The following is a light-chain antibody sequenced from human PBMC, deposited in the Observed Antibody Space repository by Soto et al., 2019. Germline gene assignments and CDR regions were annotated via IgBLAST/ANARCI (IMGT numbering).Light chain of an antibody. CDR3: QQYYDSPPLI. V-gene: IGKV3-15*01. Sequence: EIVMTQSPATLSVSPGERATLSCRASRNINRKLAWYQQKPGQAPRLLISGASTRATGIPARFSGSGSGTEFTLTISSPQSEYFAVYYCQQYYDSPPLIFGGGTKVVIK. J-gene: IGKJ4*01. CDR2: GAS. CDR1: RNINRK.